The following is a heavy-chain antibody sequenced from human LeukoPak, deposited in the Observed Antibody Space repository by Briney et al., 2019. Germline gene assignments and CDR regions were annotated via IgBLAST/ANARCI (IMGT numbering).Heavy chain of an antibody. CDR2: IRYDGTNK. Sequence: GGSLRLSCAASGFTFSSYGTHWVRQAPGEGLEWVAFIRYDGTNKYYTDSVKGRFTISRDNSKKTLYLQMNSLRAEDTAVYYCAKDLGTRSVHDGFDIWGQGTMVTVSS. CDR1: GFTFSSYG. V-gene: IGHV3-30*02. CDR3: AKDLGTRSVHDGFDI. J-gene: IGHJ3*02. D-gene: IGHD1-1*01.